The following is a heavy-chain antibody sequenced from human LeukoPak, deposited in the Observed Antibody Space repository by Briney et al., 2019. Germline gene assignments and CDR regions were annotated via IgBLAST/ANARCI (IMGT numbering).Heavy chain of an antibody. CDR1: GGSFSDYY. CDR3: ARHEPLLGSGSYVDY. Sequence: SETLSLTCAVYGGSFSDYYWTWIRQPPGKGLEWIGEINHSGSPNNNPSLKCRVTISVDTSKNQFSLKLSSVTAADTAVYYCARHEPLLGSGSYVDYWGQGTLVTVSS. J-gene: IGHJ4*02. D-gene: IGHD3-10*01. CDR2: INHSGSP. V-gene: IGHV4-34*01.